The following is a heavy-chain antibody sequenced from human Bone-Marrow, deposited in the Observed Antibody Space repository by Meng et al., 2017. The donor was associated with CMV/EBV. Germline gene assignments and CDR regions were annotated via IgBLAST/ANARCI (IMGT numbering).Heavy chain of an antibody. CDR2: INPNSGGT. V-gene: IGHV1-2*02. CDR3: ATCPPQQWLGTYYYYYGMDV. J-gene: IGHJ6*02. D-gene: IGHD6-19*01. CDR1: GYTFTGYY. Sequence: ASVKVSCKASGYTFTGYYMHWVRQAPGQGLEWMGWINPNSGGTNYAQKFQGRVTMTRDTSISTAYMELSRLRSDDTAVYYCATCPPQQWLGTYYYYYGMDVWGQGTTVTISS.